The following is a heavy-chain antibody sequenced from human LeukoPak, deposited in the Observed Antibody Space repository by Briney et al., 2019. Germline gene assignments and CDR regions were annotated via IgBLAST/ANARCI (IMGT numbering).Heavy chain of an antibody. CDR1: GFTFRSYS. CDR2: ISSISHYI. Sequence: PGGSLRLSCTASGFTFRSYSMNWVRQAPGKGLEWVSTISSISHYIYYADSVKGRFTISRDNAENSLYLQMNSLRAEDMAVYYCTRDLFLGMPQGFDYWGQGTLVTVSS. CDR3: TRDLFLGMPQGFDY. D-gene: IGHD2-2*01. V-gene: IGHV3-21*01. J-gene: IGHJ4*02.